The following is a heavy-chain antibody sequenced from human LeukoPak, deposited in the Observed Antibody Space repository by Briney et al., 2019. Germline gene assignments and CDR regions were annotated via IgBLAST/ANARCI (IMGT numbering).Heavy chain of an antibody. CDR2: ISSSSSYI. V-gene: IGHV3-21*01. Sequence: GGSLRLSCAASGFTFSSYSMNWVRQAPGKGLGWVSSISSSSSYIYYADSVKGLFTISRDNAKNSLYLQMNSLRAEDTAVYYCARGTWGPLGEGFDYWGQGTLVTVSS. CDR3: ARGTWGPLGEGFDY. D-gene: IGHD3-16*01. J-gene: IGHJ4*02. CDR1: GFTFSSYS.